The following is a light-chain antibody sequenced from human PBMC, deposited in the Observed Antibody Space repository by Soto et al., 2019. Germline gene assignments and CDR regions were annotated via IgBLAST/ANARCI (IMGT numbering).Light chain of an antibody. J-gene: IGLJ1*01. Sequence: HSVLTQPASVSGSPGQSITISCTGTSSDVGGHNSVSWYQQHPGKAPKLMIYNVSNRPSGVSNRFSGSKSGNTASLTISGLLAEDEADYYCTSYTSSSTYVFGAGTKVTVL. CDR3: TSYTSSSTYV. V-gene: IGLV2-14*01. CDR2: NVS. CDR1: SSDVGGHNS.